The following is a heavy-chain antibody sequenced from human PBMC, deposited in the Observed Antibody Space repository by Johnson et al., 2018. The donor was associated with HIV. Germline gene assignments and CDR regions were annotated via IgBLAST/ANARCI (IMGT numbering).Heavy chain of an antibody. CDR3: ASRGREIVAAGILGAFDI. D-gene: IGHD6-13*01. J-gene: IGHJ3*02. V-gene: IGHV3-66*02. CDR2: IYSGGTT. Sequence: VQLVESGGGLVQPGGSLRLSCAASGFTVSSYYMSWVRQAPGKGLEWVSVIYSGGTTWYADSVKGRFTISRDNSRDTVHLQMNSLRSEDTAVYYCASRGREIVAAGILGAFDIWGQGTMVTVSS. CDR1: GFTVSSYY.